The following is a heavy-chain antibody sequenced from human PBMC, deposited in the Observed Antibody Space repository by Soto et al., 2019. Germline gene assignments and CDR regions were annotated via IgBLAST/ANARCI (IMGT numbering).Heavy chain of an antibody. CDR1: GFTFSSYG. V-gene: IGHV3-30*18. CDR2: ISYDGSNK. Sequence: GGSLRLSCAASGFTFSSYGMHWVRQAPGKGLEWVAVISYDGSNKYYADSVKGRFTISRDNSKNTLYLQMNSLRAEDTAVYYWAKDQWISTWCMLTEDQRGCYYYGMDVWGQGTTVTVSS. J-gene: IGHJ6*02. D-gene: IGHD2-8*01. CDR3: AKDQWISTWCMLTEDQRGCYYYGMDV.